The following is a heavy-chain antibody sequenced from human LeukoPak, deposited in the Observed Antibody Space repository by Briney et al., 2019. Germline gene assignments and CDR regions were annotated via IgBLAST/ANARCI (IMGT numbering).Heavy chain of an antibody. D-gene: IGHD1-26*01. V-gene: IGHV4-34*01. J-gene: IGHJ4*02. Sequence: SETLSLTCAVYGGSFSGYYWNWIRQPPGEGLEWIGEINHSGTTNYNPSLKSRVSISVDISRHQFSLKLTSVPAADTAVYYCARHSRTYYDFDYWGQGTLVTVSS. CDR1: GGSFSGYY. CDR3: ARHSRTYYDFDY. CDR2: INHSGTT.